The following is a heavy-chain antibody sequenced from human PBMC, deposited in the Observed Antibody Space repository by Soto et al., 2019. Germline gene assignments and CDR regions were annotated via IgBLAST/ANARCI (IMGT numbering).Heavy chain of an antibody. J-gene: IGHJ5*02. CDR2: IDPSDSYT. V-gene: IGHV5-10-1*01. CDR3: ARYDCSGGSCFTNWFDP. D-gene: IGHD2-15*01. Sequence: GESLKISCKGSGYSLTSYWISWVRQMPGKGLEWMGRIDPSDSYTNYSPSFQGHVTISADKSISTAYLQWSSLKASDTAMYYCARYDCSGGSCFTNWFDPWGQGTLVTVSS. CDR1: GYSLTSYW.